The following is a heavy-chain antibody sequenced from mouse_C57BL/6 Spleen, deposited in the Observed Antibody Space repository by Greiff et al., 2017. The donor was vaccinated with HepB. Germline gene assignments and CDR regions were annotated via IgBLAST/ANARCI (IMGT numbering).Heavy chain of an antibody. J-gene: IGHJ4*01. CDR2: ISSGSSTI. CDR3: ARETPDYYAMDY. V-gene: IGHV5-17*01. Sequence: EVQLQQSGGGLVKPGGSLKLSCAASGFTFSDYGMHWVRQAPEKGLEWVAYISSGSSTIYYADTVKGRFTISRDNAKNTLFLQMTSLRSEDTAMYYCARETPDYYAMDYWGQGTSVTVSS. CDR1: GFTFSDYG.